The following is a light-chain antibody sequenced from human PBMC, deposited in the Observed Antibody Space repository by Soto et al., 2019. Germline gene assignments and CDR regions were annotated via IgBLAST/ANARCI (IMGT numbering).Light chain of an antibody. CDR1: QTISSW. CDR2: KAS. V-gene: IGKV1-5*03. J-gene: IGKJ1*01. Sequence: DIQVNPSHSTLSASVWDRVAMTFRASQTISSWLAWYQQKPGKAPKLLIYKASSLESGVPSRFSGSGSGTDFTLTISSLQPDDFATYYCQQYNTYSRTFGQGTKVDI. CDR3: QQYNTYSRT.